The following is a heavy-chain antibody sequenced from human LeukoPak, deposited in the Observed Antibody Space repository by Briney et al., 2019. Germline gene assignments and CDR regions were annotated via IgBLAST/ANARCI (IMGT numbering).Heavy chain of an antibody. CDR1: GFTLSTYS. D-gene: IGHD3-22*01. CDR3: ASAGFTYYYDSSGYYHPGN. J-gene: IGHJ4*02. V-gene: IGHV3-48*04. CDR2: ISGSGSTI. Sequence: GGSLRLSCAASGFTLSTYSMNWVRQAPGKGLEWVSYISGSGSTIYYADSVKGRFTISRDNAKNSLYLQMNSLRAEDTAVYYCASAGFTYYYDSSGYYHPGNWGQGTLVTVSS.